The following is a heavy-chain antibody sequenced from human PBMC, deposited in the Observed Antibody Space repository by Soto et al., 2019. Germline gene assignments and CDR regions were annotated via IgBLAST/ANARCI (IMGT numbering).Heavy chain of an antibody. CDR1: GFTFNSYA. J-gene: IGHJ6*02. CDR2: INGNGDST. Sequence: PGGSLSLSCAASGFTFNSYAMSWVRQAPGKGLEWVSSINGNGDSTYFADSVKGRFTISRDNSKSTLFLQMNSLRAEDTAVYYCPRNGGWDYGSGSYNYYYGMDVWGQGTTVTVSS. D-gene: IGHD3-10*01. V-gene: IGHV3-23*01. CDR3: PRNGGWDYGSGSYNYYYGMDV.